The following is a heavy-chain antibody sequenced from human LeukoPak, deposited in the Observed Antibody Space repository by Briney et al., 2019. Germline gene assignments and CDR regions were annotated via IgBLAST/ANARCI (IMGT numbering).Heavy chain of an antibody. J-gene: IGHJ4*02. CDR3: ARLTATDYFDY. D-gene: IGHD6-13*01. CDR1: GGSIGGYY. CDR2: VYYSGGT. Sequence: SETLSLTCTVSGGSIGGYYWGWIRQPPGKGLEWIGYVYYSGGTNYNPSLKSRVTISVDTSKNQFSLKLTSVTAADTAVYYCARLTATDYFDYWGQGTLVTVYS. V-gene: IGHV4-59*08.